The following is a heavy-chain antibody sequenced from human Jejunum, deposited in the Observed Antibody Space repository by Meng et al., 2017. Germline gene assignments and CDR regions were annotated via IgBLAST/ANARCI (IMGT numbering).Heavy chain of an antibody. J-gene: IGHJ5*02. CDR3: ARRNGVSITGVIATEKHWFDP. CDR1: GYSFTDYY. D-gene: IGHD2-21*01. CDR2: MNPNSGET. V-gene: IGHV1-2*02. Sequence: ASVKVSCKASGYSFTDYYIHWVRQAPGQGLEWVGWMNPNSGETNYAQKFQGRVTMNRDKSISTANMELSRLKSDDTAFYYCARRNGVSITGVIATEKHWFDPWGQGTPVTVSS.